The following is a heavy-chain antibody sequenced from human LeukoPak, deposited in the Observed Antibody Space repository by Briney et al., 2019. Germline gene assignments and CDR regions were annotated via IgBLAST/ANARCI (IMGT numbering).Heavy chain of an antibody. V-gene: IGHV4-31*03. D-gene: IGHD3-22*01. CDR3: ARASDPDYYDSLTPRYYFDY. CDR2: IYYSGST. Sequence: SETLSLTCTVSGGSISSGGYYWSWIRQHPGKGLEWIGYIYYSGSTYYNPSLKSRVTISVDTSKNQFSLKLSSVTAADTAVYYCARASDPDYYDSLTPRYYFDYWGQGTLVTVSS. J-gene: IGHJ4*02. CDR1: GGSISSGGYY.